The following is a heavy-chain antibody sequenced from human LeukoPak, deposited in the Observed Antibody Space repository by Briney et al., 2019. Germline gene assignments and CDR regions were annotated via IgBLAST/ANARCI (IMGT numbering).Heavy chain of an antibody. D-gene: IGHD1-26*01. CDR1: GFTFSSYA. Sequence: GGSLRLSCAASGFTFSSYAMNWVRQAPGKGLEWVSAISGSGGSTYYADSVKGRFTISRDNSKNTLYLQMNSLRAEDPAVYYCMTGVSAATHDGYWGQGTLVTVSS. CDR2: ISGSGGST. V-gene: IGHV3-23*01. CDR3: MTGVSAATHDGY. J-gene: IGHJ4*02.